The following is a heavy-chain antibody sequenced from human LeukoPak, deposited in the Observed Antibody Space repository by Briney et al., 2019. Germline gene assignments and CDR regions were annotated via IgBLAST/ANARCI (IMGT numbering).Heavy chain of an antibody. J-gene: IGHJ4*02. CDR1: GGSFSGYY. V-gene: IGHV4-34*01. Sequence: SETLSLTCAVYGGSFSGYYWSWIRQPPGKGLEWIGEINHSGSTNYNPSLKSRVTISVDTSKNQFSLKLSSETAADTAVYYCASGRGNYDFWSGYYAPYYFDYWGQGTLVTVSS. D-gene: IGHD3-3*01. CDR2: INHSGST. CDR3: ASGRGNYDFWSGYYAPYYFDY.